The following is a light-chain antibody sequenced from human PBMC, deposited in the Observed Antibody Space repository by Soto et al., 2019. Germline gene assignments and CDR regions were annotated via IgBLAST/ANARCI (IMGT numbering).Light chain of an antibody. CDR2: SHN. J-gene: IGLJ3*02. V-gene: IGLV1-44*01. CDR1: SSNIGSTT. Sequence: QTVVTQPPSASGTPGQRVTISCSGSSSNIGSTTVNWYQQLPGTAPKLLIYSHNQRPSGVPDRFSGSKSGTSASLAISWLQSEDDADYYCAAWDDSLNGWVFGGGTQLTVL. CDR3: AAWDDSLNGWV.